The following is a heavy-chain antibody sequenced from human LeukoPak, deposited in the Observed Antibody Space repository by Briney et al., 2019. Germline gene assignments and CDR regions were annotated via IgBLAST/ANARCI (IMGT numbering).Heavy chain of an antibody. CDR3: AKDRGYFDFFDY. D-gene: IGHD3-9*01. V-gene: IGHV3-30*02. J-gene: IGHJ4*02. CDR2: IWYGGSNK. Sequence: PGGPLRLSCAASGFTFSSHGMSWVRQAPGKGLEGVAFIWYGGSNKYYADSVKGRFTISRDNSKNTLYLQMNSLRAEDTAVYYCAKDRGYFDFFDYWGQGPLVTVSS. CDR1: GFTFSSHG.